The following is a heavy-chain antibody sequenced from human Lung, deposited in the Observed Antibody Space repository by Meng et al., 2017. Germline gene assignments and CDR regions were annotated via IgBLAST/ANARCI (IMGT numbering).Heavy chain of an antibody. CDR2: IYNCGST. Sequence: QVQRQESGPGLVKPSQTLSLTCTVSGGSISSSNYYWSWIRQPPGKGLEWSGHIYNCGSTYYNPSLKSRITISVDTSKNQFSLKLSSVTAADTAVYYCARGQKGYFDLWGRGTLVTVSS. V-gene: IGHV4-30-4*01. CDR3: ARGQKGYFDL. CDR1: GGSISSSNYY. J-gene: IGHJ2*01.